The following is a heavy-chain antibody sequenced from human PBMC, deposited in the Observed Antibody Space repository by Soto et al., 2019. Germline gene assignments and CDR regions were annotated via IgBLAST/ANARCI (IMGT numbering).Heavy chain of an antibody. V-gene: IGHV4-34*01. CDR3: ARGGPSSSWFRDYSYYYGMEV. CDR1: VGSFSGYY. CDR2: INHSGST. J-gene: IGHJ6*02. Sequence: PSETLSLTCAFYVGSFSGYYWSCIRHPPGKGLEWIGEINHSGSTNYNPSLKSRVTISVDTSKNQFSLKLSSVTAADTAVYYCARGGPSSSWFRDYSYYYGMEVWGQGTTVSVSS. D-gene: IGHD6-13*01.